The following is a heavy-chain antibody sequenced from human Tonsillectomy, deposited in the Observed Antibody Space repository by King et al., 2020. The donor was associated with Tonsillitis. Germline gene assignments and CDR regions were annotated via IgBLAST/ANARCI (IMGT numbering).Heavy chain of an antibody. V-gene: IGHV2-26*01. CDR2: IFSNDEK. Sequence: TLKESGPVLVKPTETLTLTCTVSGFPLSNARMGVSWIRQPPGKALEWLAHIFSNDEKSYSTSLKSSLTISKDTPKSQVVVTMTNMDPVDTATYVCARMGVRVDALATWGQGPMVPVSS. CDR1: GFPLSNARMG. D-gene: IGHD2-21*01. CDR3: ARMGVRVDALAT. J-gene: IGHJ3*02.